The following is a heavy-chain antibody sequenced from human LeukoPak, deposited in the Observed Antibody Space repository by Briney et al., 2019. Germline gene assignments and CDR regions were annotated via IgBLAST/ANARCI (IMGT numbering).Heavy chain of an antibody. CDR2: INHSGST. J-gene: IGHJ5*02. V-gene: IGHV4-34*01. CDR1: GGSFSGYY. Sequence: PSETLSLTCAVYGGSFSGYYWSWIRQPPGKGLEWIGEINHSGSTNYNPSLKSRVTISVDTSKNQFSLKLSSVTAADTAVYYCARRNRITMIVVVIRGPFDPWGQGTLVTVSS. CDR3: ARRNRITMIVVVIRGPFDP. D-gene: IGHD3-22*01.